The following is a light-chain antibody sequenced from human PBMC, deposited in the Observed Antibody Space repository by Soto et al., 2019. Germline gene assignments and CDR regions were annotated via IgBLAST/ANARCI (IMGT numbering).Light chain of an antibody. CDR3: LQTYTRTFA. CDR2: AAS. Sequence: DVQMTQSPSSLSASVGDTVTIDCRTSQGSSVFLNWYRQKPGRAPELLIYAASNLHTGVPSRFSGARSGANFTPTITSPQPGDYATYYCLQTYTRTFAFGPGT. V-gene: IGKV1-39*01. CDR1: QGSSVF. J-gene: IGKJ3*01.